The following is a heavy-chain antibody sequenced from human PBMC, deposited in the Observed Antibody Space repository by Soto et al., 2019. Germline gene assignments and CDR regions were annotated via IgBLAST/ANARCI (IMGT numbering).Heavy chain of an antibody. Sequence: ASVKVSCKAAGYTLTGYYMHWVRQAPGQGLEWMGWINPNTGGTNYAQKFQGWVTMTRDTSISTAYMELSRLGSDDTAVYYCATPGGYRYGLEYYFDYRGQGTPVTVCS. J-gene: IGHJ4*02. V-gene: IGHV1-2*04. CDR2: INPNTGGT. CDR3: ATPGGYRYGLEYYFDY. D-gene: IGHD5-18*01. CDR1: GYTLTGYY.